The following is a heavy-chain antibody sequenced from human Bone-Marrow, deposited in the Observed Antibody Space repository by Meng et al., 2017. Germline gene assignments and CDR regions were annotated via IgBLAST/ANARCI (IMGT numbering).Heavy chain of an antibody. V-gene: IGHV3-7*03. D-gene: IGHD2-15*01. Sequence: GGSLRLSCVASGFTFTDYHLTWVRQAPGQGLEWVANIDWDGGVPAYAASVEGRFTMSRDNSQNSFYLQMNNLRAEDTAVYYCAKVNLNGDIVVVVGARSYHHYGMDVWGQGTTVTVSS. CDR2: IDWDGGVP. J-gene: IGHJ6*02. CDR3: AKVNLNGDIVVVVGARSYHHYGMDV. CDR1: GFTFTDYH.